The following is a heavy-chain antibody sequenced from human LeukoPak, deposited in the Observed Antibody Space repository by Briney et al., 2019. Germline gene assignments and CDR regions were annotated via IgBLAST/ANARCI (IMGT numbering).Heavy chain of an antibody. J-gene: IGHJ4*02. CDR2: ITWNSDDM. V-gene: IGHV3-9*01. D-gene: IGHD1-1*01. CDR3: TRVTSWRTGFDY. Sequence: PRGSLRLSCAASGFSFEAYGMYWVRQAPGKGLEWVSGITWNSDDMAYADSVKGRFTISRDNAKNCLYLQMNSLTVEDTALYYCTRVTSWRTGFDYWGQGTLVTVSS. CDR1: GFSFEAYG.